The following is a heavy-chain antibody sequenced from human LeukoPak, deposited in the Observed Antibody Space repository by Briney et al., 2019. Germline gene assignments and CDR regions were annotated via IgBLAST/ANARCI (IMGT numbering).Heavy chain of an antibody. Sequence: GGCLRLSCAASGFTFSDHYMDWVRQAPGKGLEWVGRVRDKPHSYTTEYAASVKGRFTVSRDDSKRSLYLQMNSLRTEDTALYFCARVYHDSSGYYYIDYWGQGTLVTVSS. CDR2: VRDKPHSYTT. D-gene: IGHD3-22*01. J-gene: IGHJ4*02. V-gene: IGHV3-72*01. CDR3: ARVYHDSSGYYYIDY. CDR1: GFTFSDHY.